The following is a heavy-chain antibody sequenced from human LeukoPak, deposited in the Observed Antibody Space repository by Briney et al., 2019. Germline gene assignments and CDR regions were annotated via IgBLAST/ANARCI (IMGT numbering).Heavy chain of an antibody. J-gene: IGHJ4*02. CDR1: GGSISSSSYY. CDR3: AKIGNNFDY. Sequence: SETLSLTCTVSGGSISSSSYYWGWIRQPPGKGLEWIGSIYYSGSTYYNPSLKSRVTIPVDTSRNQLSLKLSSVTAADTAVYYCAKIGNNFDYWGQGTLVTVPS. D-gene: IGHD1/OR15-1a*01. CDR2: IYYSGST. V-gene: IGHV4-39*01.